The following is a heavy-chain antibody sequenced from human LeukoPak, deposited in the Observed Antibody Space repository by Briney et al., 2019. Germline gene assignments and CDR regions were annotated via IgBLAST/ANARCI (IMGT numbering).Heavy chain of an antibody. CDR3: ATHSGYRSSDY. J-gene: IGHJ4*02. V-gene: IGHV1-8*01. D-gene: IGHD5-12*01. Sequence: ASVKVSCKASGYTFTSYDINRVRQATGQGLEWMGWMNPNSGNTGYAQKFQGKVTMTRNTSISTAYMELSSLRSEDTAVYHCATHSGYRSSDYWGQGTLVTVSS. CDR2: MNPNSGNT. CDR1: GYTFTSYD.